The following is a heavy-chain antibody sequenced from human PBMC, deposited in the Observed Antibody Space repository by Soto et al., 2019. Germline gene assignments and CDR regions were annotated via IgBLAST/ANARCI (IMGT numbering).Heavy chain of an antibody. CDR3: ARHLGTTYYYYGMDV. J-gene: IGHJ6*02. V-gene: IGHV4-39*01. CDR2: IYYSGST. Sequence: SETLSLHCTVHVGSVSSSSYYWGWILQPPGKGLEWIGSIYYSGSTYYNPSLKSRVTISVDTSKNQFSLKLSSVTAADTAVYYCARHLGTTYYYYGMDVWGQGTTVTVSS. D-gene: IGHD1-1*01. CDR1: VGSVSSSSYY.